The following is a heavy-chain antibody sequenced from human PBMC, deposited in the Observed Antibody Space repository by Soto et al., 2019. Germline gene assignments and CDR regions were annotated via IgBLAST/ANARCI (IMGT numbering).Heavy chain of an antibody. CDR1: GFTFTSSA. V-gene: IGHV1-58*02. J-gene: IGHJ5*02. D-gene: IGHD3-22*01. CDR2: IVVGSGNT. CDR3: AADHDTMIPGGWFDP. Sequence: ASVKVSCKASGFTFTSSAMQWVRQARGQRLEWIGWIVVGSGNTNYAQKFQERVTITRDMSTSTAYMELSSLRSEDTAVYYCAADHDTMIPGGWFDPWGQGTLVTVSS.